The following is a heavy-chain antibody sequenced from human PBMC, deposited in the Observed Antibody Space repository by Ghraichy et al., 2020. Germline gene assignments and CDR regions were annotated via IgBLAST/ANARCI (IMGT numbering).Heavy chain of an antibody. CDR1: GGSISSYY. CDR3: ARVGPTVKRGGSGTMKYYYYGMDV. J-gene: IGHJ6*02. Sequence: SQTLSLTCTVSGGSISSYYWSWIRQPPGKGLEWIGYIYYSGSTNYNPSLKSRVTISVDTSKNQFSLKLSSVTAADTAVYYCARVGPTVKRGGSGTMKYYYYGMDVWGQGTTVTVSS. CDR2: IYYSGST. V-gene: IGHV4-59*01. D-gene: IGHD3-10*01.